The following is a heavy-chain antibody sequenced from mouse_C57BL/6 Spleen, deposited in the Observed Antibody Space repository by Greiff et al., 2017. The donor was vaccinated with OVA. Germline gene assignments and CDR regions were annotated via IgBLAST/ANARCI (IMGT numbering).Heavy chain of an antibody. CDR2: INPNNGGT. J-gene: IGHJ4*01. CDR3: ARSYGARDY. Sequence: VQLQQSGPELVKPGASVKISCKASGYTFTDYYMNWVKQSHGKSLEWIGDINPNNGGTSYNQKFKGKATLTVDKSSSTAYMELRSLTSEDSAVYYCARSYGARDYWGQGTSVTVSS. D-gene: IGHD1-1*02. CDR1: GYTFTDYY. V-gene: IGHV1-26*01.